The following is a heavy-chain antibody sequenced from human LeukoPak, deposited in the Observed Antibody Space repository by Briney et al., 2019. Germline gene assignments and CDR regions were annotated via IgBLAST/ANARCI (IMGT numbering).Heavy chain of an antibody. J-gene: IGHJ4*02. CDR3: ARVGARQILEY. Sequence: GGSLRLSCAASEFTFSSYWMSWVRHAPGKGLEWVANIKQDGGEKYYLDSVKGRFTVSRDNAKNSLYLQMSSLRAEDTAVYYCARVGARQILEYWGQGTLVTVSS. D-gene: IGHD4-17*01. CDR1: EFTFSSYW. V-gene: IGHV3-7*01. CDR2: IKQDGGEK.